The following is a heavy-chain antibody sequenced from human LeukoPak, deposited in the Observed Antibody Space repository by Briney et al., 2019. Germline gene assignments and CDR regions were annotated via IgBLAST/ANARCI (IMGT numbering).Heavy chain of an antibody. CDR1: GGSISSGGYY. CDR2: IYYSGST. CDR3: ARRDYVWGSYRPGREYYFDY. D-gene: IGHD3-16*02. Sequence: SQTLSLTCTVSGGSISSGGYYWSWIRQHPGKGLEWIGYIYYSGSTYYNPSLKSRVTISVDTSKNQFSLKLSSVTAAGTAVYYCARRDYVWGSYRPGREYYFDYWGQGTLVTVSS. J-gene: IGHJ4*02. V-gene: IGHV4-31*03.